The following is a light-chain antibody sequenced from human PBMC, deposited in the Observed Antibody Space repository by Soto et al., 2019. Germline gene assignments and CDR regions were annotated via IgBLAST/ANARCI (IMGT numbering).Light chain of an antibody. J-gene: IGKJ4*01. CDR2: DAS. V-gene: IGKV1-33*01. CDR3: QQYDNLPPRT. Sequence: DIQMTQSPSSLSASVGDRVTITCQASQDISNYLNWYQQKPGKAPKLLIYDASNLETGVPSRFSGSGSGTDFTFTISSLQAEDIATYYCQQYDNLPPRTFGGGTKVEIK. CDR1: QDISNY.